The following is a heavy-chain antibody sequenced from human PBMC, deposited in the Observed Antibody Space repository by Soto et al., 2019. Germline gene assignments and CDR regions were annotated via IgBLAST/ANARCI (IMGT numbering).Heavy chain of an antibody. CDR2: IACDGINT. CDR1: GFNFGTYA. V-gene: IGHV3-30-3*01. CDR3: ARVTPGNNLYYFSGLDV. J-gene: IGHJ6*02. D-gene: IGHD1-1*01. Sequence: GGSLRLSCVASGFNFGTYAIHWVRQAPGKGLQWVALIACDGINTYYADSVKGRFTISRDNSKNTLHLQMNSLRPEDTGVYFCARVTPGNNLYYFSGLDVWGQGTSVTVSS.